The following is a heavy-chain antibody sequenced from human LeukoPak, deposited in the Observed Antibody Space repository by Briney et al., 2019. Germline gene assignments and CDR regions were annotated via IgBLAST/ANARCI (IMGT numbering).Heavy chain of an antibody. Sequence: SETLSLTCTVSDDSITIYYWSWIRQPPGKGLEWIGSIYYSGSTYYNPSLKSRVTISVDTSKNQFSLKLSSVTAADTAVYYCARAYSSSLGYYFDYWGQGTLVTVSS. CDR1: DDSITIYY. J-gene: IGHJ4*02. CDR2: IYYSGST. V-gene: IGHV4-39*07. D-gene: IGHD6-13*01. CDR3: ARAYSSSLGYYFDY.